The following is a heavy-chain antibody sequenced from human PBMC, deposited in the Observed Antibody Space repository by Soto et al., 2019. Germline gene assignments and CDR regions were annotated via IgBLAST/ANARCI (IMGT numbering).Heavy chain of an antibody. V-gene: IGHV2-5*02. CDR2: IYWDDDK. J-gene: IGHJ4*02. CDR1: GFSLSTSGVG. Sequence: QITLKESGPTLVKPTQTLTLTCTFSGFSLSTSGVGVGWIRQPPGKALEWLALIYWDDDKRYSPSLKSRLTIPKDTSKNQVVLTMANMDPVDTATYYCAHRRSGESNFDYWGPGTLVTVSS. D-gene: IGHD1-26*01. CDR3: AHRRSGESNFDY.